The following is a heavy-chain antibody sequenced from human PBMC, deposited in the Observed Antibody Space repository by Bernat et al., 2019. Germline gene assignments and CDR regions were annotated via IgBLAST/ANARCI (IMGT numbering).Heavy chain of an antibody. V-gene: IGHV3-30-3*01. J-gene: IGHJ2*01. D-gene: IGHD2-15*01. CDR3: ARGVYCSGGSCYSRTLLSWYFDL. CDR1: GFTFSSYA. CDR2: ISYDGSNK. Sequence: QVQLVESGGGVVQPGRSLRLSCAASGFTFSSYAMHWVRQAPGKGLEWVAVISYDGSNKYYADSVKGGFTISRDNSKTTLYLQMNSLRAEDTAVYYCARGVYCSGGSCYSRTLLSWYFDLWGRGTLVTVSS.